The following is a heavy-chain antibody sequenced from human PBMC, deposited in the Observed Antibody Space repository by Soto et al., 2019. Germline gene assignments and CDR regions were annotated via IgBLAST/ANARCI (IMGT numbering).Heavy chain of an antibody. V-gene: IGHV3-30*03. D-gene: IGHD3-22*01. Sequence: QVQLVESGGGVVQPGRSLRLSCAASGFTFSSYGMHWVRQAPGKGLEWVAVISSDGSNKYYADSAKGRFTISRDNSKNTLYLQMNSLRAEDTAVYYCVGGYYFGDYWGQGTLVTVSS. CDR2: ISSDGSNK. CDR1: GFTFSSYG. CDR3: VGGYYFGDY. J-gene: IGHJ4*02.